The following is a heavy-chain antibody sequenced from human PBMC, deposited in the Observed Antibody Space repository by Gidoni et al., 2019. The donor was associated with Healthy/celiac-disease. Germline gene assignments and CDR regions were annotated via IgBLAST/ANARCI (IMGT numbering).Heavy chain of an antibody. CDR3: AKDSRDYYDSSGKGAFDI. J-gene: IGHJ3*02. D-gene: IGHD3-22*01. CDR1: GFTFDDYA. Sequence: EVQLVEYGGSLVQPGRSLRLSCAASGFTFDDYAMHCVRQAPGKGLEWVSCISWNSGSIGYADSVKVRFTISRDNAKNSLYLQMNSLRAEDTALYYCAKDSRDYYDSSGKGAFDIWGQGTMVTVSS. CDR2: ISWNSGSI. V-gene: IGHV3-9*01.